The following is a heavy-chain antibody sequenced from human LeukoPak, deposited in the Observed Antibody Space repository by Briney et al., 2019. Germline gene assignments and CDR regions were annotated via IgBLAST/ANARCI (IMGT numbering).Heavy chain of an antibody. J-gene: IGHJ6*03. D-gene: IGHD2-2*02. CDR1: GYTFTSYA. CDR3: ARHYCSSTSCYRAVDYYYYYMDV. CDR2: INAGNGNT. V-gene: IGHV1-3*01. Sequence: ASVKVSCKASGYTFTSYAMHWVRQAPGQRLEWMGWINAGNGNTKYSQKFQGRVTITRDTSASTAYMELSSLRSEDTAVYYCARHYCSSTSCYRAVDYYYYYMDVWGKGTTVTVSS.